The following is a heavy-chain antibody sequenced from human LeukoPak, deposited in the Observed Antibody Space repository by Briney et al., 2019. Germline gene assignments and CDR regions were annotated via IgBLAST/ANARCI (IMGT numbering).Heavy chain of an antibody. CDR3: ASTAYSGSYLVWADY. D-gene: IGHD1-26*01. CDR2: SYTSGST. Sequence: SQTLSLTCTVSGGSISSGSYYWSWIRQPAGKGLEWIGRSYTSGSTNYNPSLKSRVTIPVDTSKNQFSLKLRSVTAADTAVYYCASTAYSGSYLVWADYWGQGTLVTVSS. CDR1: GGSISSGSYY. J-gene: IGHJ4*02. V-gene: IGHV4-61*02.